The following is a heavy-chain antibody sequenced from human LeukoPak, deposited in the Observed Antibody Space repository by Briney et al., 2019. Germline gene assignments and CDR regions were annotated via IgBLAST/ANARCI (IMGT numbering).Heavy chain of an antibody. Sequence: SQTLSLTCTVSGGSTSSGAYYWSWIRQPAGEGLEWIGRIYSGGSTNYNPSLKSRVTISVDTSKNQFSLKLSSVTAADTAVYYCAREGSIYYYDSSGYLGYWGQGTLVTVSS. J-gene: IGHJ4*02. CDR2: IYSGGST. CDR1: GGSTSSGAYY. D-gene: IGHD3-22*01. CDR3: AREGSIYYYDSSGYLGY. V-gene: IGHV4-61*02.